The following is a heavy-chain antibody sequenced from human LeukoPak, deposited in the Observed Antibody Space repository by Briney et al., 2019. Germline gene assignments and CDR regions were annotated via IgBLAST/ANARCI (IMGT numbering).Heavy chain of an antibody. Sequence: GGSLRLSCAASGFTFSSYGMHWVRQAPGKGLEWVAVIWYGGSNKYYADSVKGRFTISRDNSKNTLYLQMNSLRAEDTAVYYCAKEGNSAFFDYWGQGTLVTVSP. CDR2: IWYGGSNK. CDR3: AKEGNSAFFDY. D-gene: IGHD4-23*01. V-gene: IGHV3-30*02. J-gene: IGHJ4*02. CDR1: GFTFSSYG.